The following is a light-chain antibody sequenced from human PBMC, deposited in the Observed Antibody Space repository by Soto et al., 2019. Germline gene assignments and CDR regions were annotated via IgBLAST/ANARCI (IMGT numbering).Light chain of an antibody. CDR1: QSVSSK. J-gene: IGKJ1*01. CDR3: QQYGSSGT. Sequence: ATVRGGAEESRSRWFRASQSVSSKLAWYQQKPGQAPRLLIYDASTRATGIPARFSGSGSGTEFTLTIRRLEPEDFAVYYWQQYGSSGTFGQGTKVDIK. CDR2: DAS. V-gene: IGKV3-15*01.